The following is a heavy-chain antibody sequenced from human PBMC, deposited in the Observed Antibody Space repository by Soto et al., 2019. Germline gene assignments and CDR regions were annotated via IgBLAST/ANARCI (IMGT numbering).Heavy chain of an antibody. Sequence: PGGSLRLSCSASGFTFSSYAMHWVRQAPGKGLEYVSAISSNGGSTYYADSVKGRFTISRDNSKNILYLQMSSLRAEDTAVYYCVKGNTIFGVVMLDWFDPWGQGTLVTVSS. D-gene: IGHD3-3*01. CDR1: GFTFSSYA. J-gene: IGHJ5*02. V-gene: IGHV3-64D*08. CDR2: ISSNGGST. CDR3: VKGNTIFGVVMLDWFDP.